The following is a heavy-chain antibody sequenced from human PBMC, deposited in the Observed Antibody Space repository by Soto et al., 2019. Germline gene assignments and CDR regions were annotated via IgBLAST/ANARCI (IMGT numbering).Heavy chain of an antibody. V-gene: IGHV1-3*01. CDR1: GYTFTSYA. CDR2: INGYNGNT. J-gene: IGHJ5*02. Sequence: ASVKVSCKASGYTFTSYAMHWVRQAPGQRLEWMGWINGYNGNTKYAQKIQGRFTMTTDTSTSTAYMELRSLRSDDTAMYFCVRGLLRVLEWSPWGQGTPVTVSS. D-gene: IGHD3-3*01. CDR3: VRGLLRVLEWSP.